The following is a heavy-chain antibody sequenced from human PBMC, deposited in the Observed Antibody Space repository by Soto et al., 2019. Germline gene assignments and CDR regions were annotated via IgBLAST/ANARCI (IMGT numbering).Heavy chain of an antibody. D-gene: IGHD3-10*01. CDR2: ISSSSTSI. CDR1: GFTFSSYS. V-gene: IGHV3-48*01. CDR3: VRDGSPRRSVHFDY. Sequence: EVQLVESGGGLVQPGGSLRLSCVASGFTFSSYSLNWVRQAPGKGLEWVSYISSSSTSIYYADSVKGRFTMSSDRAKTSLYLQMDRLRAGDTATYYCVRDGSPRRSVHFDYWGQGTLVTVSS. J-gene: IGHJ4*02.